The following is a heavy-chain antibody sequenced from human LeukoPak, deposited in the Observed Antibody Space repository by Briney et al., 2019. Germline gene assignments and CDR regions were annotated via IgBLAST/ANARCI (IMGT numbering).Heavy chain of an antibody. Sequence: PSQTLSLTCTVSGGSISSGGYYWSRIRQHPGKGLEWIGYIYYSGSTYYNPSLKSRVTISVDTSKNQFSLKLSSVTAADTAVYYCAREGVTIFGVASNWFDPWGQGTLVTVSS. CDR1: GGSISSGGYY. D-gene: IGHD3-3*01. CDR2: IYYSGST. J-gene: IGHJ5*02. CDR3: AREGVTIFGVASNWFDP. V-gene: IGHV4-31*03.